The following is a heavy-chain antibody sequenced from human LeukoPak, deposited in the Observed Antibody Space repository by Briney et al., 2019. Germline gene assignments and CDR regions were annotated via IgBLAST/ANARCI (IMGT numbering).Heavy chain of an antibody. CDR1: GGSISSGGYY. Sequence: PSQTLSLTCTVSGGSISSGGYYWSWIRQPAGKGLEWIGRIYTSGSTNYNPSLKSRVTMSVDTSKNQFSLKLSSVTAADTAVYYCAREEYYDILTGYYSTEYYFDYWGQGTLVTVSS. CDR2: IYTSGST. CDR3: AREEYYDILTGYYSTEYYFDY. D-gene: IGHD3-9*01. V-gene: IGHV4-61*02. J-gene: IGHJ4*02.